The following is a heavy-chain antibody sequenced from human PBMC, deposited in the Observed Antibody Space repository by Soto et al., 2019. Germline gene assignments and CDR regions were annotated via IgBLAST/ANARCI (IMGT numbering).Heavy chain of an antibody. D-gene: IGHD5-18*01. V-gene: IGHV3-23*01. CDR2: ISPSASDT. Sequence: EVQLLESGGDLVQPGGSLRLSCAASGFSFSTSSMAWVRQPPGKGLEWVSAISPSASDTLYADSVKGRFTISRDNSQNPPFLQMTSLSSDDTALYYCAKGGYTFAYEWGQGALVTFSS. CDR1: GFSFSTSS. J-gene: IGHJ4*02. CDR3: AKGGYTFAYE.